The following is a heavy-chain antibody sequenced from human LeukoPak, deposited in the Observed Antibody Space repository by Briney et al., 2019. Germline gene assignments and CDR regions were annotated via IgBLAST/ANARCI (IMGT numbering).Heavy chain of an antibody. CDR3: AKVTYGSGTYGAFDY. CDR2: ISGSGDNT. J-gene: IGHJ4*02. CDR1: GFTFSNYA. Sequence: GGSLRLSCSASGFTFSNYAMSWVRQAPGKGLEWVSTISGSGDNTYYADSVKGRFTISRDNSKNTLYLQMNSLRAEDTAVYYCAKVTYGSGTYGAFDYWGQGTLVTVSS. V-gene: IGHV3-23*01. D-gene: IGHD3-10*01.